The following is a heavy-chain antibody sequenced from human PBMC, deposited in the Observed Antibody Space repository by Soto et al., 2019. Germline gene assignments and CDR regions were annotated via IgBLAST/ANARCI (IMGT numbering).Heavy chain of an antibody. Sequence: SVKVSCKASGGTFSSYAISWVRQAPGQGLEWMGGIIPIFGTANYAQKFQGRVTITADESTSTAYMELSSLRSEDTAVYYCAKNPIWFGELLLSSFDYWGQGTLVTVSS. D-gene: IGHD3-10*01. CDR3: AKNPIWFGELLLSSFDY. CDR1: GGTFSSYA. J-gene: IGHJ4*02. CDR2: IIPIFGTA. V-gene: IGHV1-69*13.